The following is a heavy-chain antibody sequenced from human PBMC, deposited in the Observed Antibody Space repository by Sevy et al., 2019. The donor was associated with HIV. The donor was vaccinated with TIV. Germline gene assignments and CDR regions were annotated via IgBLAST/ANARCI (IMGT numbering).Heavy chain of an antibody. CDR3: ARKMELLVPDY. J-gene: IGHJ4*02. D-gene: IGHD2-21*02. Sequence: GGSLRLSCAASGFTFSSYEMNWVRQAPGKGLEWVSSISSNSNDIYYGDSVKGRFTISRDNAKNSLYLQMNSLRAEDTAVYYCARKMELLVPDYWGQGTLVTVSS. CDR1: GFTFSSYE. V-gene: IGHV3-21*01. CDR2: ISSNSNDI.